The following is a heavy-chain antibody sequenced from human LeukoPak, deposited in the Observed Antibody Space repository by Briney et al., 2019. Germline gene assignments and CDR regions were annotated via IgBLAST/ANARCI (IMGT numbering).Heavy chain of an antibody. CDR1: GGSISSYY. Sequence: PSGTLSLTCTVSGGSISSYYWSWIRQPPGKGLEGIGYIYYSGSTNYNPSLKSRVTISVDTSKNQFSLKLSSVTAADTAVYYCARARRYYDSSGYYYNWFDPWGQGTLVTVSS. CDR3: ARARRYYDSSGYYYNWFDP. V-gene: IGHV4-59*01. J-gene: IGHJ5*02. CDR2: IYYSGST. D-gene: IGHD3-22*01.